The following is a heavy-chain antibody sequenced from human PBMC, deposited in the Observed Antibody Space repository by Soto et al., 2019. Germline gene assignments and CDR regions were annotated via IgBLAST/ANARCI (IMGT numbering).Heavy chain of an antibody. CDR2: IYYSGST. CDR3: ARDSIDASEGMDV. Sequence: SETLSLTCTVSGGSISSGGYYWSWIRQHPGKGLEWIGYIYYSGSTYYNPSLKSRVTISVDTSKNQFSLKLSSVTAADTAVYYCARDSIDASEGMDVWGQGTTVTVSS. V-gene: IGHV4-31*03. CDR1: GGSISSGGYY. J-gene: IGHJ6*02.